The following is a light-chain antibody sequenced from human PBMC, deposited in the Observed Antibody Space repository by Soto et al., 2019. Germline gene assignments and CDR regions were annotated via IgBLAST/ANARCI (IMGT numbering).Light chain of an antibody. J-gene: IGKJ3*01. CDR2: AAS. Sequence: DIQMTQSPSSLSASVGDRVTITCRASQSIRHYLSWYQQKPGKAPKLLIYAASSLHSGFPSRFSGSGSGTDFTLTISSLQPEDFATYYCQQIYSTPLFGPGTKVDIK. CDR1: QSIRHY. CDR3: QQIYSTPL. V-gene: IGKV1-39*01.